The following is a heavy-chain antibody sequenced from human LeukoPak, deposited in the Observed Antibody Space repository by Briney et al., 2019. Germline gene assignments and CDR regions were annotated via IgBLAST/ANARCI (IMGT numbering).Heavy chain of an antibody. V-gene: IGHV4-38-2*02. CDR2: IYHSGST. D-gene: IGHD4-23*01. J-gene: IGHJ4*02. CDR1: GYSISSGYY. Sequence: SETLSLTCTVSGYSISSGYYWGWIRQPPGKGLEWIGSIYHSGSTYYNPSLKSRVTISVDTSKNQFSLKLSSVTAADTAVYYCAREGGYTVVTVDYWGQGTLVTVSS. CDR3: AREGGYTVVTVDY.